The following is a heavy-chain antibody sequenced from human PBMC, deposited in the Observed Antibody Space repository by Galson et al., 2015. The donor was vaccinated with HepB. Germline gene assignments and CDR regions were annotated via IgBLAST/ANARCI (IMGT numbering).Heavy chain of an antibody. CDR1: GYTFTDYY. Sequence: VKVSCKVSGYTFTDYYMHWVQQAPGKGLEWMGLVDPEDGETIYAEKFQGRVTITADTSTDTAYMELSSLRSEDTAVYYCATVGGEHRFDLWGRGTLVTVSS. CDR3: ATVGGEHRFDL. J-gene: IGHJ2*01. V-gene: IGHV1-69-2*01. D-gene: IGHD1/OR15-1a*01. CDR2: VDPEDGET.